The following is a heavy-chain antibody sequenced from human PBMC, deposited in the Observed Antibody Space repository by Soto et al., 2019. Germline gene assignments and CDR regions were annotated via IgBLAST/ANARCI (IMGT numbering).Heavy chain of an antibody. Sequence: TLCLTCAVAGGSISSGGYSWSWIRQPPGKGLEWIGYIYHSGSTYYNPSPKSRVTISVDRSKNQFSLKLSSVTAADTAVYYCARGILRYFDWFDYWGQGTLVTVSS. V-gene: IGHV4-30-2*01. CDR3: ARGILRYFDWFDY. D-gene: IGHD3-9*01. CDR2: IYHSGST. CDR1: GGSISSGGYS. J-gene: IGHJ4*02.